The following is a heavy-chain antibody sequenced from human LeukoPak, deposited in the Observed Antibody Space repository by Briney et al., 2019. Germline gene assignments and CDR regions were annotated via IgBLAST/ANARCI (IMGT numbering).Heavy chain of an antibody. CDR3: ARGGAVAGYGMDV. CDR2: IYTSGSP. CDR1: GGSNSSGSYY. Sequence: PSQTLSLTCTVSGGSNSSGSYYWSWIRQPAGKGLEWIGRIYTSGSPNYNPSLKSRVTISVDTSKNQFSLKLSSVTAADTAVYYCARGGAVAGYGMDVWGQGTTVTVSS. D-gene: IGHD6-19*01. V-gene: IGHV4-61*02. J-gene: IGHJ6*02.